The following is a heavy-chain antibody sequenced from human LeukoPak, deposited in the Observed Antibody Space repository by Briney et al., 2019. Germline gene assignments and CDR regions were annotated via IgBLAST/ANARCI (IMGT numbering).Heavy chain of an antibody. CDR2: IIPIFGTA. D-gene: IGHD2-2*01. J-gene: IGHJ4*02. CDR1: GGTFSSYA. V-gene: IGHV1-69*05. CDR3: ARSIVVVPAAIFDY. Sequence: GASVKVSCKASGGTFSSYAISWVRQAPGQGLEWMGGIIPIFGTANYAQKFQGRVTMTRDTSISTAYMELSRLRSDDTAVYYCARSIVVVPAAIFDYWGQGTLVTVSS.